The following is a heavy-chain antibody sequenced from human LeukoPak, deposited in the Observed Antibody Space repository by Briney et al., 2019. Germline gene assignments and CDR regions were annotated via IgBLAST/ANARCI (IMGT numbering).Heavy chain of an antibody. D-gene: IGHD6-13*01. CDR2: IYTSGST. CDR1: GGSISSGSYY. CDR3: ARAPPSWSFDY. V-gene: IGHV4-61*02. Sequence: PSETLSLTCTVSGGSISSGSYYWSWIRQPAGKGLEWIGRIYTSGSTNYNPSLKSRVTISVDTSKNQFSLKLSSVTAADTAVYYCARAPPSWSFDYWGQGTLVTVSS. J-gene: IGHJ4*02.